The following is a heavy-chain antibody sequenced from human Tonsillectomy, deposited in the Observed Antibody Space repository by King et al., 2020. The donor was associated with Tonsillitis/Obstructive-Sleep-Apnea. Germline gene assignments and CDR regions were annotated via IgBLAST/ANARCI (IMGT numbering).Heavy chain of an antibody. V-gene: IGHV3-64*01. J-gene: IGHJ4*02. CDR1: GFTFSSYA. D-gene: IGHD5-24*01. Sequence: VQLVESGGGLVQPGGSLRLSCAASGFTFSSYAMHWVRQAPGKGLEYVSAINYNGDRTYYANSVKGRFTISRDNSKNTLYLQMGSLRSDDMAVYYCARETYAEDGSNDYWGQGTLVTVSS. CDR3: ARETYAEDGSNDY. CDR2: INYNGDRT.